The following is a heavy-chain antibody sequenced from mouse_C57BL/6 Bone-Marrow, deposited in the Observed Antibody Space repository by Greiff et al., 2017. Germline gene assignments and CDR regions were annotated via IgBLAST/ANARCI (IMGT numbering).Heavy chain of an antibody. D-gene: IGHD1-1*01. CDR3: ARPPYYYGSSHWYFDV. J-gene: IGHJ1*03. CDR2: INPGSGGT. Sequence: QVQLQQSGAELVRPGTSVKVSCKASGYAFTNYLIEWVKQRPGQGLEWIGVINPGSGGTNYNEKFKGKATLTADKSSSTAYMQLSSLTSEDSAVYFCARPPYYYGSSHWYFDVWGTGTTVTVSS. CDR1: GYAFTNYL. V-gene: IGHV1-54*01.